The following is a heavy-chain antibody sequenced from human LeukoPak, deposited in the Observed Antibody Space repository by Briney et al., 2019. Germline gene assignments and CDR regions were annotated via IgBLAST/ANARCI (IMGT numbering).Heavy chain of an antibody. J-gene: IGHJ4*02. CDR3: AKRRYCTSTSCHDFDY. Sequence: GGSLRLSCAASGFLFRSYAMNWVRQPPGGGLEWDSAISADGDSNYYADSVKGRFTISRDNSKNTLYLQMNSLRPGDTAVYYCAKRRYCTSTSCHDFDYWGQGTLVTVSS. D-gene: IGHD2-2*01. CDR2: ISADGDSN. CDR1: GFLFRSYA. V-gene: IGHV3-23*01.